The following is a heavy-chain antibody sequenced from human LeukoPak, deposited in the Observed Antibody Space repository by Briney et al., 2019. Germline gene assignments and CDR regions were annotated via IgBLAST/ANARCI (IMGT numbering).Heavy chain of an antibody. CDR2: MYSGGDT. CDR1: GFIFSSYA. J-gene: IGHJ5*02. D-gene: IGHD6-13*01. V-gene: IGHV3-53*01. Sequence: GGSLRLSCAASGFIFSSYAMSWVRQAPGKGLEWVSAMYSGGDTYYADSVKGRFTFSRDISKNTLYLQMNGLRTEDTAMYYCARDAPQVPAAGVLASWGQGTLVTVSS. CDR3: ARDAPQVPAAGVLAS.